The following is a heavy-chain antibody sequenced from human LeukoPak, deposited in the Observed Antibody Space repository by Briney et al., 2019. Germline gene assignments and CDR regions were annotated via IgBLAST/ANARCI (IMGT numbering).Heavy chain of an antibody. Sequence: ASVKVSCKASGYTFTSYYMHWVRQAPGQGLEWMGWMNPNSGNTGYAQKFQGRVTMTRNTSISTAYMELSSLRSEDTAVYYCARRYYYDSSGCDYWGQGTLVTVSS. J-gene: IGHJ4*02. CDR2: MNPNSGNT. D-gene: IGHD3-22*01. V-gene: IGHV1-8*02. CDR1: GYTFTSYY. CDR3: ARRYYYDSSGCDY.